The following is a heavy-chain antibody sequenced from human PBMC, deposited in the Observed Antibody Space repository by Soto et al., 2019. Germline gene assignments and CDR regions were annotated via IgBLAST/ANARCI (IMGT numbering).Heavy chain of an antibody. CDR1: GYTFTSYG. D-gene: IGHD2-2*01. Sequence: ASVKVSCKASGYTFTSYGISWARQAPGQGLEWMGWISAYNGNTNYAQKLQGRVTMTTDTSTSTAYMELRSLRSDDTAVYYCAREEVVPAAMGSYYFDYWGQGTLVTVSS. V-gene: IGHV1-18*01. J-gene: IGHJ4*02. CDR2: ISAYNGNT. CDR3: AREEVVPAAMGSYYFDY.